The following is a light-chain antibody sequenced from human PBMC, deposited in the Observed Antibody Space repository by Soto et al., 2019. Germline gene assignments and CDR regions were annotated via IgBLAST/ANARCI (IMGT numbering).Light chain of an antibody. Sequence: QSVLTQPPSASGTPGQRVTISCSGSSSNIGSNTVNWYQQLPGTAPKLLIYDNTNRPSGVSDRFSGSKSGTSASLAITGLQAEDEADYYCQSYDSSLSAYVFGTGTKVTVL. CDR1: SSNIGSNT. CDR2: DNT. J-gene: IGLJ1*01. CDR3: QSYDSSLSAYV. V-gene: IGLV1-40*01.